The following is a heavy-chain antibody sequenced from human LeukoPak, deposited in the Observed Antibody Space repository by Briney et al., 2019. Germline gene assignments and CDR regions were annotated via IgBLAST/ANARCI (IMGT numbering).Heavy chain of an antibody. V-gene: IGHV3-73*01. Sequence: GGSLRLSCAASGFTFCGSAMHRVRQASGKGLEWVGRIRSKANSYATAYAASVKGRFTISRDDSKNTAYLQMNSLRTEDTAVYYCTRSTLVGGGYFPPDYLGQGTLVTVSS. CDR3: TRSTLVGGGYFPPDY. CDR1: GFTFCGSA. CDR2: IRSKANSYAT. J-gene: IGHJ4*02. D-gene: IGHD2-21*01.